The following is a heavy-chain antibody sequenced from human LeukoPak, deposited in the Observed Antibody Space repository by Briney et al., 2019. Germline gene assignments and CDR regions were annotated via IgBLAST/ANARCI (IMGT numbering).Heavy chain of an antibody. CDR2: ISGSGGST. J-gene: IGHJ6*02. D-gene: IGHD4-17*01. V-gene: IGHV3-23*01. CDR1: GFTFSSYA. Sequence: GGSLRLSCAASGFTFSSYAMSWVRQAPGEGLEWVSAISGSGGSTYYADSVKGRFTISRDNSKNTLYLQMNSLRAEDTAVYYCAGSTVTTVSYYYGMDVWGQGTTVTVSS. CDR3: AGSTVTTVSYYYGMDV.